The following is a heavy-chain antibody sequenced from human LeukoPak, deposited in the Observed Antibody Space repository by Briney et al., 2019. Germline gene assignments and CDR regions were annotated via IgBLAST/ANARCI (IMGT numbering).Heavy chain of an antibody. Sequence: GGSLRLSCAASGFTVSSNYMSWVRQAPGKGLEWVSVIYSGGSTYYADSVKGRFTISRDNSKNTLYLQMNSLRAEDTAVYYCARGAVYSSGWSGGTFDYWGQGTLVTVSS. CDR3: ARGAVYSSGWSGGTFDY. D-gene: IGHD6-19*01. CDR2: IYSGGST. CDR1: GFTVSSNY. V-gene: IGHV3-53*01. J-gene: IGHJ4*02.